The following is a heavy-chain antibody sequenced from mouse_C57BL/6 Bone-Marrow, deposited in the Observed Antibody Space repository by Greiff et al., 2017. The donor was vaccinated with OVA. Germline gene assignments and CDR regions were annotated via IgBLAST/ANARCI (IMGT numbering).Heavy chain of an antibody. CDR3: TTLIYYGNSAWFAY. CDR2: IDPENGDT. CDR1: GFNIKDDY. J-gene: IGHJ3*01. V-gene: IGHV14-4*01. D-gene: IGHD2-1*01. Sequence: EVQLQQSGAELVRPGASVKLSCTASGFNIKDDYMHWVKQRPEQGLEWIGWIDPENGDTEYASKFQGKATITADTSSNTAYLQLSSLTSEDTAVYYCTTLIYYGNSAWFAYWGQGTLVTVSA.